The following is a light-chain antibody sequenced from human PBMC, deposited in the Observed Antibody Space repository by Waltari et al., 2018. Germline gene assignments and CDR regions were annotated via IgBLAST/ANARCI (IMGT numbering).Light chain of an antibody. CDR2: GAS. CDR3: QQYGGSPLT. J-gene: IGKJ4*01. V-gene: IGKV3-20*01. Sequence: EIVLTQSPGMLSLSPGERATLSCRASQSVSRSYLAWYQQKPGQAPRLLIYGASSRATGIPDRFSGSGSGTDFTLTISRLEPEDFAVYYCQQYGGSPLTFGGGTKVEI. CDR1: QSVSRSY.